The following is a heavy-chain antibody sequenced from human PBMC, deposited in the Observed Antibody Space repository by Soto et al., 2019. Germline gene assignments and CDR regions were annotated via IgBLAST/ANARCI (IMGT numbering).Heavy chain of an antibody. J-gene: IGHJ6*02. CDR3: ARVGYGDYVPARGVHYYYGMDV. D-gene: IGHD4-17*01. CDR2: ISSSSSYI. V-gene: IGHV3-21*01. CDR1: GFTFSSYS. Sequence: GGSLRLSCAASGFTFSSYSMNWVRQAPGKGLEWVSSISSSSSYIYYADSVKGRFTISRDNAKNSLYLQMNSLRAEDTAVYYCARVGYGDYVPARGVHYYYGMDVWGQGTTVTVSS.